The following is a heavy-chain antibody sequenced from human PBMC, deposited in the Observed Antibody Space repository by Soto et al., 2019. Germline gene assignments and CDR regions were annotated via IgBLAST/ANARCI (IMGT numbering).Heavy chain of an antibody. Sequence: GESLKISCKGSGYSFAGYWITWVRQKPGKGLEWMGRIGPSDSQTYYSPSFRGHVTISATKSITTVFLQWSSLRASDAAMYYCARQIYDSDTGPNFQYYFDSWGQGTPVTVSS. CDR2: IGPSDSQT. CDR1: GYSFAGYW. D-gene: IGHD3-22*01. CDR3: ARQIYDSDTGPNFQYYFDS. J-gene: IGHJ4*02. V-gene: IGHV5-10-1*01.